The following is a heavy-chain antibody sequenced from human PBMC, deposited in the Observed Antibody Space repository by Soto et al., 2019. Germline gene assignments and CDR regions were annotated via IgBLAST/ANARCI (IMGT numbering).Heavy chain of an antibody. D-gene: IGHD2-2*01. CDR2: INPNSGGT. J-gene: IGHJ6*02. CDR3: ARARKNIVVVPAAHYYYYGMDV. CDR1: VYTFTGYY. V-gene: IGHV1-2*04. Sequence: ASVKVSCKASVYTFTGYYIHWVRQAPGQGLEWMGWINPNSGGTNYAQKFQGWVTMTRDTSISTAYMELSRLRSDDTAVYYCARARKNIVVVPAAHYYYYGMDVWGQGTTVTVSS.